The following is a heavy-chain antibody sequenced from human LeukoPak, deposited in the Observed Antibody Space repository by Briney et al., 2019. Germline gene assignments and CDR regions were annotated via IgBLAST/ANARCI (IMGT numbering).Heavy chain of an antibody. CDR1: GFNFNRYW. CDR3: ARARYGSGGYFFDF. V-gene: IGHV3-7*04. J-gene: IGHJ4*02. CDR2: IKKDGSDI. D-gene: IGHD3-10*01. Sequence: PGGSLRLSCAASGFNFNRYWMSWARQAPGKGLVCVANIKKDGSDIYFVDSVKGRFTISRDNAKNSLYLQMNSLRGEDTAVYYCARARYGSGGYFFDFWGQGTLVTVSS.